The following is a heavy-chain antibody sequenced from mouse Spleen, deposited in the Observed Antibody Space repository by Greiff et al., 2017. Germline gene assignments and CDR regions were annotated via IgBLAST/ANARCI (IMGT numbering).Heavy chain of an antibody. D-gene: IGHD2-2*01. V-gene: IGHV1S135*01. CDR1: GYSFTDYN. CDR3: ARDRDGYAWFAY. J-gene: IGHJ3*01. CDR2: IYPYNGGT. Sequence: EVQRVESGPELVKPGASVTVSCKASGYSFTDYNMYWVKQSHGKSLEWIGYIYPYNGGTSYNQKFKGKATLTVDKSSSTAFMHLNSLTSEDSAVYYCARDRDGYAWFAYWGQGTLVTVSA.